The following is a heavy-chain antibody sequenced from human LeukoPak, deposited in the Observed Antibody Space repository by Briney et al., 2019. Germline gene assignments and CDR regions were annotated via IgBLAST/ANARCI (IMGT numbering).Heavy chain of an antibody. CDR1: GGSVSSGIYY. CDR2: VYYSGST. V-gene: IGHV4-61*01. Sequence: SETLSLTCTVSGGSVSSGIYYWTWIRQPPGKGLEWIGYVYYSGSTYYNPSLKSRVTISVDTSKNQFSLRLSSVTAADTAVYYCETLRPGIAAAEDWYFDLWGRGTLVTVSS. CDR3: ETLRPGIAAAEDWYFDL. J-gene: IGHJ2*01. D-gene: IGHD6-13*01.